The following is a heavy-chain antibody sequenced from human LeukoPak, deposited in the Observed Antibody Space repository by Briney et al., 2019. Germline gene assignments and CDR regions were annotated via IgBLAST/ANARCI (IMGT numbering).Heavy chain of an antibody. J-gene: IGHJ4*02. Sequence: ASVKVSCKASGYTFTGYYMHWVRRAPGQGLEWMGWINPNSGGTNYAQKFQGRVTMTRDTSISTAYMELSRLRSDDTAVYYCAREPVDSSTFDYWGQGTLVTVSS. CDR3: AREPVDSSTFDY. CDR1: GYTFTGYY. V-gene: IGHV1-2*02. CDR2: INPNSGGT. D-gene: IGHD5-18*01.